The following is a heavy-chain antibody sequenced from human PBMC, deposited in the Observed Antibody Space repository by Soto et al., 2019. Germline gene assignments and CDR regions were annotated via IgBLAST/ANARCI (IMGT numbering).Heavy chain of an antibody. CDR1: GYRFARYR. J-gene: IGHJ5*01. V-gene: IGHV5-51*01. CDR3: ARSVFSNLDS. D-gene: IGHD3-3*02. CDR2: IDPSDSDI. Sequence: PGESLKISCKGSGYRFARYRIAWVRQMPGKGLEWMGIIDPSDSDIRYSPSFQGEVTISADKSISTAYLQCSSLKDSATAIYYCARSVFSNLDSWGHGTLVTVSS.